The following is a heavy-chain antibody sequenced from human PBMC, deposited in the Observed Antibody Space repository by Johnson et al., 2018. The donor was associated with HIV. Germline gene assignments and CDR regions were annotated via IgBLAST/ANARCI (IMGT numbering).Heavy chain of an antibody. V-gene: IGHV3-30*14. CDR2: ISYDGSNK. J-gene: IGHJ3*02. CDR3: ARVGTVRDAFDI. D-gene: IGHD7-27*01. Sequence: QMLLVESGGGVVQPGRSLRLSCAASGFTFSSYAMHWVRQAPGKGLEWVAVISYDGSNKNHADSVKGRFTISRDNSKNTLYLQMNSLRAEDTAVYYCARVGTVRDAFDIWGQGTMVTVSS. CDR1: GFTFSSYA.